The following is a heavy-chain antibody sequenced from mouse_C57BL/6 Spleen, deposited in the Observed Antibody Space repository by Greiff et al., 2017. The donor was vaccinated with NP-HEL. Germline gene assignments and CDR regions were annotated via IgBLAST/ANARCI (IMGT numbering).Heavy chain of an antibody. D-gene: IGHD2-4*01. CDR1: GYTFTSYD. Sequence: QVQLKQSGPELVKPGASVKLSCKASGYTFTSYDINWVKQRPGQGLGWIGWIYPRDGSTKYNEKFKGKATLTVDTSSSTAYMELHSLTSEDSAVYFCARGDYDYFYYFDYWGQGTTLTVSS. CDR3: ARGDYDYFYYFDY. J-gene: IGHJ2*01. V-gene: IGHV1-85*01. CDR2: IYPRDGST.